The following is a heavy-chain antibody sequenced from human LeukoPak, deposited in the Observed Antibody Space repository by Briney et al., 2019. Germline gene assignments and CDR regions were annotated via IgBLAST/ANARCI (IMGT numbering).Heavy chain of an antibody. CDR3: ARSVAVAATNYDY. D-gene: IGHD6-19*01. V-gene: IGHV3-21*01. Sequence: PGGSLRLSCAASGFTFSSYSMNWVRQAPGKVLEWVSSISSSSSYMYYADSVKGRFTISRDNAKNSLYLQMNSLRAEDTAVYYCARSVAVAATNYDYWGQGTLVTVSS. CDR2: ISSSSSYM. CDR1: GFTFSSYS. J-gene: IGHJ4*02.